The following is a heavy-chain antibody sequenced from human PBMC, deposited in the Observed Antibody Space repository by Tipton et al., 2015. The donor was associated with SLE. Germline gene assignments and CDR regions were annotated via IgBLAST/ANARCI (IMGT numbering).Heavy chain of an antibody. Sequence: TLSLTCAVYGGSFSGYYWSWIRQPPGKGLEWIGEINHSGSTNYNPSLKSRVTISVDTSKNQFSLKLSSVTAADMAVYYCARGLDNTIFGVATPGYWGQGTLVTVSS. V-gene: IGHV4-34*01. CDR1: GGSFSGYY. D-gene: IGHD3-3*01. CDR3: ARGLDNTIFGVATPGY. J-gene: IGHJ4*02. CDR2: INHSGST.